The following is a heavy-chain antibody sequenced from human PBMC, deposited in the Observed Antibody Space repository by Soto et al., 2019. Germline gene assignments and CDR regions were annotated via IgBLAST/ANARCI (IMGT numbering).Heavy chain of an antibody. CDR2: ISGSGGST. J-gene: IGHJ4*02. CDR3: AKVVVVVVAATRYFDY. Sequence: GGSLRLSCAASGFTFSSYAMSWVRQAPGKGLEWVSAISGSGGSTYYADSVKGRFTISRDNSKNTLYLQMNSLRAEDTAVYYCAKVVVVVVAATRYFDYWGQGTLVTVSS. D-gene: IGHD2-15*01. V-gene: IGHV3-23*01. CDR1: GFTFSSYA.